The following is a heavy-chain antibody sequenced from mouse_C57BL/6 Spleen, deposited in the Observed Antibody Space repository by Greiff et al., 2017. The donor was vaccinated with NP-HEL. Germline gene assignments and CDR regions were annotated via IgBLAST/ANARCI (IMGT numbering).Heavy chain of an antibody. Sequence: VQLQQSDAELVKPGASVKISCKVSGYTFTDHTIHWMKQRPEQGLEWIGYIYPRGGSTKYNEKFKGKATLTADKSSSTAYMQLNSLTSEDSAVYFCAHYGSSPYYAMDYWGQGTSVTVSS. V-gene: IGHV1-78*01. J-gene: IGHJ4*01. CDR3: AHYGSSPYYAMDY. D-gene: IGHD1-1*01. CDR1: GYTFTDHT. CDR2: IYPRGGST.